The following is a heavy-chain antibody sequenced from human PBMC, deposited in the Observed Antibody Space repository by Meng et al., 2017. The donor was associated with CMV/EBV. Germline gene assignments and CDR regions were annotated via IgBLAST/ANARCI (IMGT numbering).Heavy chain of an antibody. Sequence: GGSLRLSCAASGFSFSDYPMHWVRQAPGKGLEWVAAISYDVSSKYYTDSVKGRFTISRDNSKNTLYLQMNSLRAEDTAVYYCARDMEPLALVATADYWGQGTLVTVSS. CDR2: ISYDVSSK. J-gene: IGHJ4*02. V-gene: IGHV3-30-3*01. CDR1: GFSFSDYP. CDR3: ARDMEPLALVATADY. D-gene: IGHD1-26*01.